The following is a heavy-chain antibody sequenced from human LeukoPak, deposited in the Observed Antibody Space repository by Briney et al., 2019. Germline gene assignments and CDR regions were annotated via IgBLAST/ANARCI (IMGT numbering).Heavy chain of an antibody. CDR1: GFTFNSYG. V-gene: IGHV3-30*18. D-gene: IGHD6-19*01. J-gene: IGHJ4*02. CDR3: AKRYSSGWYYLDY. Sequence: GGSLRLSCAASGFTFNSYGMHWVRQAPGKGLEWVAVISYDETDKYYADSVKGRFTVSRDNSKNTLYLQMNSLRAEDTAVYYCAKRYSSGWYYLDYWGQGTLVAVSS. CDR2: ISYDETDK.